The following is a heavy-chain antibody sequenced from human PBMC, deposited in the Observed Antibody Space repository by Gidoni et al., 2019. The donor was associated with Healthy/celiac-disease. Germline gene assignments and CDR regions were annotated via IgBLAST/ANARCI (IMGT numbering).Heavy chain of an antibody. CDR3: ARVLYDFWSGYFVDY. D-gene: IGHD3-3*01. Sequence: EVQLVESWGGLVQPGGSLRLSCAASGFTFSDHYMDWVSQAPRKVLEWVGRTGNEANSYTTEYAASVKGRFTISRNDSKNSLYLQMNSLKTEDTAVYYCARVLYDFWSGYFVDYWGQGTLVTVSS. V-gene: IGHV3-72*01. J-gene: IGHJ4*02. CDR2: TGNEANSYTT. CDR1: GFTFSDHY.